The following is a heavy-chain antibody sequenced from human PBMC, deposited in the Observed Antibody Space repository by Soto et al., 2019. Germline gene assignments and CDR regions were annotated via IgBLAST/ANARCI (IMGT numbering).Heavy chain of an antibody. CDR3: ASIYCSSTSCVFDY. Sequence: EASVKVSCKASGYTFTSYDINWVRQATGQGLEWMGWMNPNSGNTGYAQKFQGRVTMTRNTSISTAYMELSSLRSEDTAVYYCASIYCSSTSCVFDYWGQGTLVTVSS. CDR1: GYTFTSYD. D-gene: IGHD2-2*01. J-gene: IGHJ4*02. V-gene: IGHV1-8*01. CDR2: MNPNSGNT.